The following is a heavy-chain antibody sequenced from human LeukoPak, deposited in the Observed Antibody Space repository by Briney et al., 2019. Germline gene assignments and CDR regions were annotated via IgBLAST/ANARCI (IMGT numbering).Heavy chain of an antibody. J-gene: IGHJ4*02. CDR2: IWYDGSKK. V-gene: IGHV3-33*01. CDR3: ARRGYGDYAPFDY. CDR1: GFTFDYYG. Sequence: PGGSLRLSCAASGFTFDYYGMHWVRQAPGKGLEWVAVIWYDGSKKYYAESVKGRFIISRDNSENTLYLQVNSLRAEDTAVYYCARRGYGDYAPFDYWGQGTLVTVSS. D-gene: IGHD4-17*01.